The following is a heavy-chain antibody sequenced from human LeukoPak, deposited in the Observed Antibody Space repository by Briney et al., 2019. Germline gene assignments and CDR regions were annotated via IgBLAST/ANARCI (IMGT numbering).Heavy chain of an antibody. J-gene: IGHJ4*02. CDR3: ARVSSYGSRPSDY. V-gene: IGHV3-21*01. CDR2: ISSSSSYI. CDR1: GFTFSSYS. D-gene: IGHD5-18*01. Sequence: TGGSLRLSCAASGFTFSSYSMNWVRQAPGKGLEWVSSISSSSSYIYYADSVKGRFTIFRDNAKNSLYLQMNSLRAEDTAVYYCARVSSYGSRPSDYWGQGTLVTVSS.